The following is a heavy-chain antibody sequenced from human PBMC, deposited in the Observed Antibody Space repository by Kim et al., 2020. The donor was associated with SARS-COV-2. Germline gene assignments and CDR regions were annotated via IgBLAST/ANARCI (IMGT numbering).Heavy chain of an antibody. D-gene: IGHD3-9*01. Sequence: YAVSVKGRISINADTSKNHFSLQLSSVTPLDTAVYYCARDSVPLTGAWDYWGQGTLVTVSS. CDR3: ARDSVPLTGAWDY. J-gene: IGHJ4*02. V-gene: IGHV6-1*01.